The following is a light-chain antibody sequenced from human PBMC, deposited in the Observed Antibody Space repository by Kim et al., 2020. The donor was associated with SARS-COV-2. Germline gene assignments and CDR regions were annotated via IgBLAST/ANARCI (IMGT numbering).Light chain of an antibody. V-gene: IGKV3-20*01. CDR1: QSVTSNY. Sequence: SPGERATLSCRASQSVTSNYLVWYQQKSDQTPRLLIYDASRRATGIPDRFSGSGSGTDFTLTISRLEPEDFAVYYCQQYGSSPPFTFGQGTKLEI. CDR3: QQYGSSPPFT. J-gene: IGKJ2*01. CDR2: DAS.